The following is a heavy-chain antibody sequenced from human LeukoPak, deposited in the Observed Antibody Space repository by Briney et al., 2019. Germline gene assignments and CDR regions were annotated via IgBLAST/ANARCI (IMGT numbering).Heavy chain of an antibody. J-gene: IGHJ4*02. CDR2: IKHSGST. CDR3: ARRGGAVADDRRDFDY. D-gene: IGHD6-19*01. V-gene: IGHV4-34*01. Sequence: SETLSLTCAVYGGSFSGYYWSWIRQPPGKGLEWIGEIKHSGSTNYHPSLKSRVTISVDTPKNQFSLKLTSVTAADTAVYYCARRGGAVADDRRDFDYWGQGTLVTVSS. CDR1: GGSFSGYY.